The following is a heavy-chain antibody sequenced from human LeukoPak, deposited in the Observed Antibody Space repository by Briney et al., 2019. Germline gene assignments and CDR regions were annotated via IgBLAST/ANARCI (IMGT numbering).Heavy chain of an antibody. CDR1: GFTFSGYA. CDR3: ARRSSDYDILTGYRSDAFDI. D-gene: IGHD3-9*01. CDR2: ISYDGSNK. J-gene: IGHJ3*02. V-gene: IGHV3-30-3*01. Sequence: GGSLRLSCAASGFTFSGYAMHWVRQAPGKGLEWVAVISYDGSNKYYADSVKGRFTISRDNSKNTLYLQMNSLRAEDTAVYYCARRSSDYDILTGYRSDAFDIWGKGTMVTVSS.